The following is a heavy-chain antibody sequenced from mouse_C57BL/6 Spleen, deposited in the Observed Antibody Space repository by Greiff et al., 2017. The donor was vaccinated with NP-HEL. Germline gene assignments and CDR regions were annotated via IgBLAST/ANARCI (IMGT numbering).Heavy chain of an antibody. CDR2: IRNKANGYTT. J-gene: IGHJ1*03. D-gene: IGHD2-2*01. CDR3: ARYYGYGGYFDV. CDR1: GFTFTDYY. V-gene: IGHV7-3*01. Sequence: EVRLVESGGGLVQPGGSLSLSCAASGFTFTDYYMSWVRQPPGKALEWLGFIRNKANGYTTEYSASVKGRFTISRDNSQSILYLQMNALRAEDSATYDCARYYGYGGYFDVWGTGTTVTVSS.